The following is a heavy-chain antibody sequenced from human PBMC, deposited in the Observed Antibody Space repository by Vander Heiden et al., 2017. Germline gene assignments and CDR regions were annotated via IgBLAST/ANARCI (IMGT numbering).Heavy chain of an antibody. CDR3: ATYGSSTGGSAY. V-gene: IGHV3-53*01. CDR2: ICNGGNGGNT. Sequence: EVQLVESGGGLIQPGGSLRLSCAASGFTVSSDCMSWVRQAPGKGLEWVSVICNGGNGGNTRYADSVQGRFTISRDISKNTVYLQMTTLRAEDTALYYCATYGSSTGGSAYWGQGTLVSVSS. D-gene: IGHD6-19*01. CDR1: GFTVSSDC. J-gene: IGHJ4*02.